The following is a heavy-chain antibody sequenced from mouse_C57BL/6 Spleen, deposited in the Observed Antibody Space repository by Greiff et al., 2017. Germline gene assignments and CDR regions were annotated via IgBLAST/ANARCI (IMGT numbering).Heavy chain of an antibody. J-gene: IGHJ4*01. D-gene: IGHD2-4*01. CDR2: IYPRSGNT. V-gene: IGHV1-81*01. CDR1: GYTFTSYG. CDR3: ALYDYDEGSGVDY. Sequence: QVHVKQSGAELARPGASVKLSCKASGYTFTSYGISWVKQRTGQGLEWIGEIYPRSGNTYYNEKFKGKATLTADKSSSTAYMELRSLTSEDSAVYFCALYDYDEGSGVDYWGQGTSVTVSS.